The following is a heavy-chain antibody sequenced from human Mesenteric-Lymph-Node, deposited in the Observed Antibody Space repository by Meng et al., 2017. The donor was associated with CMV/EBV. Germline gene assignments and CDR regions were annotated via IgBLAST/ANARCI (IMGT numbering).Heavy chain of an antibody. CDR2: IKPDGTTK. J-gene: IGHJ4*02. CDR3: ASLWEGGY. CDR1: GLSLGDYW. V-gene: IGHV3-7*01. Sequence: GESLKISCAAAGLSLGDYWMTWVRQGPGKSLEWVADIKPDGTTKYYAASVKGRFTISRDNAKRSLYLQKNSLRVEDTSIYYCASLWEGGYWGQGTLVTVSS. D-gene: IGHD1-26*01.